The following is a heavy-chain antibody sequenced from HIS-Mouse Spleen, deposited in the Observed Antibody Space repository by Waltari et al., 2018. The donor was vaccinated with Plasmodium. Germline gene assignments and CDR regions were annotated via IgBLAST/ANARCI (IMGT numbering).Heavy chain of an antibody. D-gene: IGHD1-1*01. CDR2: IRGSGGST. V-gene: IGHV3-23*01. Sequence: EVQLLESGGGLVQPGGSLRLSVAASGFTFSSYAMTWVRQAPGKGLEWVSAIRGSGGSTYYADSVKGRFTISRDNSKNTLYLQMNSLRAEDTAVYYCAILVQLEPPFDYWGQGTLVTVSS. CDR3: AILVQLEPPFDY. CDR1: GFTFSSYA. J-gene: IGHJ4*02.